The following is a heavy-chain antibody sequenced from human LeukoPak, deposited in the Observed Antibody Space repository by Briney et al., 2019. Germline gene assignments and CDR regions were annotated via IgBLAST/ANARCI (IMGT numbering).Heavy chain of an antibody. J-gene: IGHJ3*02. Sequence: PGGSLRLSCEASGFTVSSTHMVWVRQAPGKGLEWVSVTYTGGNSYYAGSVQGRFIISRDISKNTLNLQMNNLRAEDSALYYCARGGRGSAAVVAPRSFDIWGQGTMVTVSS. D-gene: IGHD3-22*01. CDR3: ARGGRGSAAVVAPRSFDI. V-gene: IGHV3-53*01. CDR1: GFTVSSTH. CDR2: TYTGGNS.